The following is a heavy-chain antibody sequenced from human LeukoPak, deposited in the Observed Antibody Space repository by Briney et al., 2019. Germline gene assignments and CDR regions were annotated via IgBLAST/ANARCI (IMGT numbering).Heavy chain of an antibody. CDR1: GDSVSSNSAA. J-gene: IGHJ4*02. V-gene: IGHV6-1*01. CDR2: TYYRSKWYT. D-gene: IGHD6-19*01. CDR3: ARYSNGWAYIDF. Sequence: SQTLSLTCAISGDSVSSNSAAWNWIWQSPSRGLEWLGRTYYRSKWYTDYAVSVKSRITINPDTSKNQLSLHLNSVTPEDTAVYYCARYSNGWAYIDFWGQGILVTVSS.